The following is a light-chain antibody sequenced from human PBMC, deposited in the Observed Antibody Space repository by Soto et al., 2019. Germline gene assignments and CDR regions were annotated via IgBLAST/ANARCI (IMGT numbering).Light chain of an antibody. CDR1: ISDAGFYAR. CDR2: DVS. Sequence: QSALTQPPSVSGSPGQSVTISCTGTISDAGFYARVAWYQQSPGAAPKLLIYDVSNRPSGVPDRFSGSQSGTTASLTISGLQPEDEADYYWNSYTSRSTYVFGTGTKLTVL. J-gene: IGLJ1*01. CDR3: NSYTSRSTYV. V-gene: IGLV2-18*02.